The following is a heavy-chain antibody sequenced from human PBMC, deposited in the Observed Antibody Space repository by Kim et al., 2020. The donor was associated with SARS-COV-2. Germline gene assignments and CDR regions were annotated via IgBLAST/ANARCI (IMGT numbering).Heavy chain of an antibody. Sequence: GGSLRLSCTASGFTFGDYAMSWVRQAPGKGLEWVGFIRSKAYGGTTEYAASVKGRFTISRDDSKSIAYLQMNSLKTEDTAVYYCTRVQAQHLRDYWGQGTLVTVSS. J-gene: IGHJ4*02. D-gene: IGHD6-13*01. CDR2: IRSKAYGGTT. V-gene: IGHV3-49*04. CDR1: GFTFGDYA. CDR3: TRVQAQHLRDY.